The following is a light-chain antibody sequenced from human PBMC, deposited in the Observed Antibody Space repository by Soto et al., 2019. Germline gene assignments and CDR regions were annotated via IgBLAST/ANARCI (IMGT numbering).Light chain of an antibody. J-gene: IGKJ4*01. CDR1: QSVSSY. V-gene: IGKV3-11*01. CDR3: QQRSDWLLT. Sequence: EIVLTQSPATLSLCPGERATLCFRASQSVSSYLACYQQKPGQAPRLLIYDASNRATGIPARFSGSGSGTDFTLTISSLEPEDFAVYYCQQRSDWLLTFGGGTKVDI. CDR2: DAS.